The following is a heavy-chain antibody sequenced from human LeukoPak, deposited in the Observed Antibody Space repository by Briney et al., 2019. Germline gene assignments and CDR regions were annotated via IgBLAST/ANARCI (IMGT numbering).Heavy chain of an antibody. CDR1: GFTFSSYG. CDR3: AKDSGWYSSGWLDY. V-gene: IGHV3-30*18. CDR2: ISYDGSNE. J-gene: IGHJ4*02. D-gene: IGHD6-19*01. Sequence: PGGSLRLSCAASGFTFSSYGTHWLRQAPAKGLEWVAFISYDGSNEYCADSLKGRFTISRDNSKNTLYLQMNSLKAEDTAVYYCAKDSGWYSSGWLDYWGQGTLVTVSS.